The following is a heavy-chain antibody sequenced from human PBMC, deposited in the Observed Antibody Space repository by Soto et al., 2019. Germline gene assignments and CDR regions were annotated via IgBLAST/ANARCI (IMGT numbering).Heavy chain of an antibody. CDR3: ARDYGGNTDAFDI. V-gene: IGHV4-31*03. CDR1: GGSITSGGYY. CDR2: IYYSGST. D-gene: IGHD4-17*01. Sequence: QVQLQESGPGLVKPSQTLSLTCTVSGGSITSGGYYWSWIRQHPGKGLEWIGYIYYSGSTYYNPSLKSRVTISVDTSKNQFSLKLSSVTAADTAVYYCARDYGGNTDAFDIWGQGTMVTVSS. J-gene: IGHJ3*02.